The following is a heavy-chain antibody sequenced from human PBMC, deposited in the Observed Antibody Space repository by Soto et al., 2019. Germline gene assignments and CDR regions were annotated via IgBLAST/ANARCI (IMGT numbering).Heavy chain of an antibody. D-gene: IGHD3-22*01. V-gene: IGHV4-34*01. CDR3: ARDVGGYYYPYFDY. CDR2: INHSRST. CDR1: GGSFSGYY. J-gene: IGHJ4*02. Sequence: SETLSLTFAVYGGSFSGYYWSWIRQPPGKGLEWIGEINHSRSTNYNPSLKSRVTISVDTAKNQFSLKLSSVTAADTAVYYCARDVGGYYYPYFDYGGQGTLVTVSS.